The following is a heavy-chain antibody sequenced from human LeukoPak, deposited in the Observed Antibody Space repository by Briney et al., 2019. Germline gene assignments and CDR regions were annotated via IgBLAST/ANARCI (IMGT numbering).Heavy chain of an antibody. J-gene: IGHJ4*02. V-gene: IGHV3-23*01. Sequence: GGSLRLSCAASGFTFSSYAMSWVRQAPGKGLEWVSGISGSGGSTYYADSVKGRFTISRDNPKNTLYLQMNSLRAEDTAVYYCAKDPTMIVVVIPDYWGQGTLVTVSS. CDR2: ISGSGGST. CDR1: GFTFSSYA. CDR3: AKDPTMIVVVIPDY. D-gene: IGHD3-22*01.